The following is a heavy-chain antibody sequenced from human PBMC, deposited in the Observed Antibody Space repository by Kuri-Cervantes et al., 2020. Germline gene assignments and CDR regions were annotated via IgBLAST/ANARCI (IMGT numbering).Heavy chain of an antibody. V-gene: IGHV2-26*01. CDR1: GFSLSNARMG. CDR3: AYLTMVRGVIIDY. Sequence: SGPTLVKPTETLTLTCTVSGFSLSNARMGVSWIRQPPGKALEWLAHIFSNDEKSYSTSLKSRLTISKDTSKSQVVLTMTNMDPVDTATYYCAYLTMVRGVIIDYWGQGTLVTVSS. D-gene: IGHD3-10*01. J-gene: IGHJ4*02. CDR2: IFSNDEK.